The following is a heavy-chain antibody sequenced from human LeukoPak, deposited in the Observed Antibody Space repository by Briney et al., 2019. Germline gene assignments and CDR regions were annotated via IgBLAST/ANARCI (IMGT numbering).Heavy chain of an antibody. CDR3: ARPMYSSSWYGEDNWFDP. CDR2: ISAYNGNT. CDR1: GYSFTSYG. D-gene: IGHD6-13*01. Sequence: ASAKVSCKASGYSFTSYGISWVRQAPGQGLEWMGWISAYNGNTNYAQKLQGRVTMTTDTSTSTAYMELRSLRSDDTAVYYCARPMYSSSWYGEDNWFDPWGQGTLVTVSS. J-gene: IGHJ5*02. V-gene: IGHV1-18*01.